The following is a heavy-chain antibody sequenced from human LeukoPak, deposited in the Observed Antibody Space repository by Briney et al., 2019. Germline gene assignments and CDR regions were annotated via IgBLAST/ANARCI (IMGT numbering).Heavy chain of an antibody. J-gene: IGHJ4*02. V-gene: IGHV3-21*01. CDR3: ARDLFPSNDYVWGSYRYPVDY. Sequence: GGSLRLSCAASGFTFSSYSMNWVRQAPGKGLEWVSSISSSSSYIYYADSVKGRFTISRDNAKNSLYLQMNSRRAEDTAVYYCARDLFPSNDYVWGSYRYPVDYWGQGTLVTVSS. CDR2: ISSSSSYI. D-gene: IGHD3-16*02. CDR1: GFTFSSYS.